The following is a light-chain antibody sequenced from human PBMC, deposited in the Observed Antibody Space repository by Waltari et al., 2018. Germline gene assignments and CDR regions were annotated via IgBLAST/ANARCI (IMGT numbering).Light chain of an antibody. CDR3: QQSYNLPRT. V-gene: IGKV1-39*01. CDR1: QNIIHY. Sequence: DIQLTQSPSSLSASVGDRVTITCRESQNIIHYLNWYQQIPGKAPKILIYTASILKNGVPSRFIDSGSGTDFTLTISSLQPEDFATYYCQQSYNLPRTFGQGTKVEIK. CDR2: TAS. J-gene: IGKJ1*01.